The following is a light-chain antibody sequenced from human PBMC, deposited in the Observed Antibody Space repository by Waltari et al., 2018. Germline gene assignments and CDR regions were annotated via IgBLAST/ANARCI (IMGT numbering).Light chain of an antibody. CDR1: QSVYSNF. CDR3: QQYGNSPRT. V-gene: IGKV3-20*01. Sequence: ETVLTPSPGTLSLSPGERATLSCRASQSVYSNFLAWYQQKPGQAPSLLIYAASSRATGIPDRFSGSGSGTDFTLTISGLEPEDFAVYYCQQYGNSPRTFGPGTTVEI. J-gene: IGKJ3*01. CDR2: AAS.